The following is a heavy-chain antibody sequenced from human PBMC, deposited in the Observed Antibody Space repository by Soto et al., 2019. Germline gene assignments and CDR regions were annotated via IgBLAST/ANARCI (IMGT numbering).Heavy chain of an antibody. V-gene: IGHV4-59*01. J-gene: IGHJ4*02. D-gene: IGHD1-1*01. CDR1: GGSISSFY. Sequence: PSETLSLTCTVSGGSISSFYWSWIRQPPGKGLEWIGYIYDSGSTKYNPSLKSRVTISLDTPRNQFSLRLSSVTAADTAIYFCARDRPPPGAGYNYYFDYWGQGALVTVSS. CDR2: IYDSGST. CDR3: ARDRPPPGAGYNYYFDY.